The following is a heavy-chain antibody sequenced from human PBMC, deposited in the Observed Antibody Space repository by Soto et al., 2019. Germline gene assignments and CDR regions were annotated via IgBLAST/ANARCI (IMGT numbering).Heavy chain of an antibody. J-gene: IGHJ6*02. Sequence: EVQLVESGGGLVQPGGSLKLSCAASGFTFSGSAMHWVRQASGKGLEWVGRIRNKPNNYATAYAASVKGRFTISRDDSKNTAYLQMNSLKTEDTAVYYCAAKIGHGYYYGMDVWGQGTTVTVSS. V-gene: IGHV3-73*01. CDR1: GFTFSGSA. CDR2: IRNKPNNYAT. CDR3: AAKIGHGYYYGMDV.